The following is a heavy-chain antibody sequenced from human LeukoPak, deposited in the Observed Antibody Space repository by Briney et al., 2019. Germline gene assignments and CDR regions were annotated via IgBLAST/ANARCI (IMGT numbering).Heavy chain of an antibody. D-gene: IGHD4-17*01. J-gene: IGHJ6*03. CDR3: ARALTVTDQPFMDV. CDR2: IYYSGRT. V-gene: IGHV4-39*07. CDR1: GGSISSSSYY. Sequence: SETLSLTCTVSGGSISSSSYYWGWIRQPPGKGLEWIGSIYYSGRTYYNPSPKSRVTISVDTSKNQFSLNLSSVTAADTSVYYCARALTVTDQPFMDVWGRGTTVTVSS.